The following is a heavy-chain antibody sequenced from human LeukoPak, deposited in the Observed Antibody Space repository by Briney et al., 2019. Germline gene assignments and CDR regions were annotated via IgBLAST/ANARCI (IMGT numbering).Heavy chain of an antibody. J-gene: IGHJ6*03. Sequence: SDPLSLTCTVSGGSISSYYWSWIRQPPGKGLEWIGNIYYSGSTNYNPSLKSRVTISVDTSKNQFSLKLSSVTAADTAVYYCARVSTSPHYYYYMDVWGKGTTVTVSS. V-gene: IGHV4-59*07. CDR3: ARVSTSPHYYYYMDV. D-gene: IGHD2-2*01. CDR2: IYYSGST. CDR1: GGSISSYY.